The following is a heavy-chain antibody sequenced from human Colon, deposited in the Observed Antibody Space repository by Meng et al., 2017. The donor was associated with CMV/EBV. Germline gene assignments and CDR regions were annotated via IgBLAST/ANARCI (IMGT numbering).Heavy chain of an antibody. D-gene: IGHD3-10*01. CDR1: GVSVSTNI. V-gene: IGHV3-53*01. CDR2: IHASGTT. J-gene: IGHJ6*02. CDR3: ARASSVAVIYYLGMDL. Sequence: GGSLRLSCAASGVSVSTNIMNWVRQAPGKGLEWVSLIHASGTTYYADSVKGRFTISRDDSKNPLYLQMNSLRAEDTAVYYCARASSVAVIYYLGMDLWGQGTTVTVSS.